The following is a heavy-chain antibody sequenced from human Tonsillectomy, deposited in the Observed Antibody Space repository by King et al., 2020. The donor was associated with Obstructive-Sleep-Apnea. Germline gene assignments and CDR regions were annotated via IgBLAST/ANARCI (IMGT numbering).Heavy chain of an antibody. D-gene: IGHD1-26*01. CDR2: IIPIFGTA. CDR3: ARSDQGGGAFDI. Sequence: VQLVESGAEVKKPGSSVKVSCKASGGTFSSYAISWVRQAPGQGLEWLGGIIPIFGTANYAQKFQGRVTITADESTSTAYMELSSLRSEDTAVYYCARSDQGGGAFDIWGQGTMVTVSS. V-gene: IGHV1-69*01. J-gene: IGHJ3*02. CDR1: GGTFSSYA.